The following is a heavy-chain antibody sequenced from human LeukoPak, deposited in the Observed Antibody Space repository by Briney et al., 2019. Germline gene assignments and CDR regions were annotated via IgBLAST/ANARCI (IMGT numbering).Heavy chain of an antibody. CDR1: GYSISSGYY. J-gene: IGHJ6*03. D-gene: IGHD1-26*01. CDR2: IYHSGST. Sequence: SETLSLTCTVSGYSISSGYYWGWIRQPPGKGLEWIGSIYHSGSTYYNPSLKSRVTISVDTSKNQFSLKLSSVTAADTAVYYCVGSSGSYSRFHYYHMDVWGKGTTVTVPS. V-gene: IGHV4-38-2*02. CDR3: VGSSGSYSRFHYYHMDV.